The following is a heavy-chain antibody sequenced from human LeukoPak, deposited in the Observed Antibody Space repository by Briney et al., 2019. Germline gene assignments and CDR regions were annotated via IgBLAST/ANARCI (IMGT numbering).Heavy chain of an antibody. CDR3: ARDRLGYCGYGSCLLFDN. Sequence: ASVKVSCKASGYTFFYYGISWVRQAPGQGVEGMGWISADIGNTNYAQKFQGRVTMTRDRSTSTGYMELTSLTSDDTAVYYCARDRLGYCGYGSCLLFDNWGQGTLVTVSS. CDR2: ISADIGNT. J-gene: IGHJ4*02. V-gene: IGHV1-18*01. CDR1: GYTFFYYG. D-gene: IGHD2-21*01.